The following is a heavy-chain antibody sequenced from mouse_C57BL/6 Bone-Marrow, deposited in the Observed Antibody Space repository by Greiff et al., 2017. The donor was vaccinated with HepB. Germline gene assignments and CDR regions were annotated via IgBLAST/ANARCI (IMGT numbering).Heavy chain of an antibody. CDR2: IDPSDSYT. Sequence: VQLQQPGAELVRPGTSVKLSCKASGYTFTSYWMHWVKQRPGQGLEWIGVIDPSDSYTNYNQKFKGKATLTVDTSSSTAYMQLSSLTSEDSAVYYCARGAGSSGYGFAYWGQGTLVTVSA. CDR3: ARGAGSSGYGFAY. D-gene: IGHD3-2*02. J-gene: IGHJ3*01. V-gene: IGHV1-59*01. CDR1: GYTFTSYW.